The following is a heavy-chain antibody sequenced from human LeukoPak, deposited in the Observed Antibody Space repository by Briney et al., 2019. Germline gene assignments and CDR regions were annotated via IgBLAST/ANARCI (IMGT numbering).Heavy chain of an antibody. CDR1: GGTFSSYA. J-gene: IGHJ4*02. V-gene: IGHV1-69*13. D-gene: IGHD4-17*01. CDR2: IIPIFGTA. Sequence: ASVKVSCKASGGTFSSYAISWVRQAPGQGLEWMGGIIPIFGTANYAQKFQGRVTITADESTSTAYMELSSLRSEDTAVYYCTIYGDYSKHYFDYWGQGTLVTVSS. CDR3: TIYGDYSKHYFDY.